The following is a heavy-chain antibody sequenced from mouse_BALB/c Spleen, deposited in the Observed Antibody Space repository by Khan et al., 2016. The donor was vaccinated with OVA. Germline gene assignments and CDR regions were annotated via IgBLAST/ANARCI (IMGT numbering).Heavy chain of an antibody. Sequence: EVELVESGGGLVQPGGSRKLSCAASGFIFSDYGMAWIRQGPGKGPEWITFISSLAYNFYYADTVTGRFTISRENAKNTLYLELNSLRSEDTAVYNWARGGTGGFANWGQGTRVTVSA. CDR2: ISSLAYNF. CDR1: GFIFSDYG. D-gene: IGHD3-1*01. V-gene: IGHV5-15*02. J-gene: IGHJ3*01. CDR3: ARGGTGGFAN.